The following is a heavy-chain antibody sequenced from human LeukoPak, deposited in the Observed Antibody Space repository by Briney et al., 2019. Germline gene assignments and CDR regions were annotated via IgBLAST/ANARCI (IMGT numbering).Heavy chain of an antibody. CDR3: ASVSSGIVVDY. CDR1: GGSISSSSFY. D-gene: IGHD6-19*01. V-gene: IGHV4-39*01. Sequence: SETLSLTCTVSGGSISSSSFYWGWVRQPPGQGLEWIASIYYSGATYYNPSLRSRVTISVDMSKNQFSLKLNSATAADTAVYYCASVSSGIVVDYWGQGTLVTVSS. J-gene: IGHJ4*02. CDR2: IYYSGAT.